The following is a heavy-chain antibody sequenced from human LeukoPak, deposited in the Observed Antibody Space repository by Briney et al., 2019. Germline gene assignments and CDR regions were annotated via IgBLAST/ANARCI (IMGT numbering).Heavy chain of an antibody. CDR3: GRKGTAQAFDI. CDR1: GYTFSSYG. V-gene: IGHV1-18*01. D-gene: IGHD1-1*01. CDR2: ISAYNGDT. Sequence: ASVKVSCKASGYTFSSYGISWVRQAPGQGLEWMGWISAYNGDTDYAQKLQGRVTMTTDTSTSAAYMELRSLRSDDTAVYYCGRKGTAQAFDIWGQGTMVTVSS. J-gene: IGHJ3*02.